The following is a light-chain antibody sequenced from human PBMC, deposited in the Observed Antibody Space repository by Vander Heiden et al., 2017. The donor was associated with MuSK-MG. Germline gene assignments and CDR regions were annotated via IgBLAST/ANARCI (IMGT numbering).Light chain of an antibody. V-gene: IGLV1-40*01. CDR3: QSYDTSLSGSRV. CDR1: SSNIGAGYD. J-gene: IGLJ3*02. CDR2: GNS. Sequence: QSVLTQPPSVSGAPGQSLTISCTGSSSNIGAGYDVHWYQQLPGRAPKLLISGNSNRPSGVPDRFSGFKSGTSASLAISGLQAEDEADYYCQSYDTSLSGSRVFGGGTKLTVL.